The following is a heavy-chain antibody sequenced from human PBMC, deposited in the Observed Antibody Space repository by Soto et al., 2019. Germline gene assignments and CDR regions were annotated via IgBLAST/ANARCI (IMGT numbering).Heavy chain of an antibody. CDR1: GFTFTTFG. V-gene: IGHV3-30*18. J-gene: IGHJ6*02. CDR3: AKDLQAYGDYNYYYYGMDV. Sequence: QVQLVESGGGVVQPGGSLRLSCTASGFTFTTFGIHWVRQAPGKGLEWVALISYAGHNKYYSDPVKGRFTISRDNYKNTLSLQMNSLRAEDTAVYYCAKDLQAYGDYNYYYYGMDVWGQGTTVSVSS. D-gene: IGHD4-17*01. CDR2: ISYAGHNK.